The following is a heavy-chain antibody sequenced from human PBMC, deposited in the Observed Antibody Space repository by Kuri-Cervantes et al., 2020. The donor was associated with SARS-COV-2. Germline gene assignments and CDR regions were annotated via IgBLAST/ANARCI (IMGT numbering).Heavy chain of an antibody. Sequence: LSLTCAASGFTFSSYAMSWVRQAPGKGLEWVSDISGSGGSTYYADSVKGRFTISRDNSKNTLYLQMNSLRDEDTAIYFCARCGNSYGYAQENDYWSQGTLVTVSS. CDR2: ISGSGGST. CDR1: GFTFSSYA. J-gene: IGHJ4*02. CDR3: ARCGNSYGYAQENDY. D-gene: IGHD5-18*01. V-gene: IGHV3-23*01.